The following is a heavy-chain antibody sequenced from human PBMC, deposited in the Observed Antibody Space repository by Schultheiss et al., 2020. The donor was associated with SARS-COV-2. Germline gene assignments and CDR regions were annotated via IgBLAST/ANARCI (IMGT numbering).Heavy chain of an antibody. CDR3: AKDNITKGEYSYGYMVY. J-gene: IGHJ4*02. CDR1: GFTFSSYE. D-gene: IGHD5-18*01. Sequence: GGSLRLSCAASGFTFSSYEMNWVRQAPGKGLEWVSGISWNSGSIGYADSVKGRFTISRDNAKNSLYLQMNSLRAEDTALYYCAKDNITKGEYSYGYMVYWGQGTLVTVSS. CDR2: ISWNSGSI. V-gene: IGHV3-9*01.